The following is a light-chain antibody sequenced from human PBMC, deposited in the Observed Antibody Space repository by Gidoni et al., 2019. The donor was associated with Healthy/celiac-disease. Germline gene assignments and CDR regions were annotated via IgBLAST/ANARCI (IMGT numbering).Light chain of an antibody. CDR1: NRDVGGYNY. CDR2: DVS. Sequence: HSALTQPASVSGSPGPSITISCTGTNRDVGGYNYVSWYQPHPGKAPKLMIYDVSNRPSGVSNRFSGSKSGNTASLTISGLQAEDEADYYCSSYTSSSTLGFGGGTKLTVL. CDR3: SSYTSSSTLG. V-gene: IGLV2-14*03. J-gene: IGLJ2*01.